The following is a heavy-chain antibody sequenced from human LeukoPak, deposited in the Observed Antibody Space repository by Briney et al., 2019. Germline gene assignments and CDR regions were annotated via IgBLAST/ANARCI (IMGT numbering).Heavy chain of an antibody. CDR1: RYAFTSYD. CDR2: MNPNSGNT. V-gene: IGHV1-8*01. J-gene: IGHJ5*02. D-gene: IGHD4/OR15-4a*01. Sequence: ASVKVSCRASRYAFTSYDINWVRQAPGQGLEWMGWMNPNSGNTGYAQRFQGRVTMTRNTSVSTAYMELSSLRSEDTAVYYCARKNYGSNRWFDPWGQGTLVTVSS. CDR3: ARKNYGSNRWFDP.